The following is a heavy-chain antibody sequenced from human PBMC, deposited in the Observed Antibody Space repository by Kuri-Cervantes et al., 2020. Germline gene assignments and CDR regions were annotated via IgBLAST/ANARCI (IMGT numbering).Heavy chain of an antibody. J-gene: IGHJ6*02. V-gene: IGHV1-8*01. D-gene: IGHD6-19*01. CDR3: ATEQKQWLVPPHSGGMDV. CDR2: MNPNSGNT. Sequence: ASVTVSCQASGYTFTRYDINWVRQATGQGLEWMGWMNPNSGNTGYAQKFQGRDTMTRNTSISTAYMELSSMRSEDTAVYYCATEQKQWLVPPHSGGMDVWGQGTTVTVSS. CDR1: GYTFTRYD.